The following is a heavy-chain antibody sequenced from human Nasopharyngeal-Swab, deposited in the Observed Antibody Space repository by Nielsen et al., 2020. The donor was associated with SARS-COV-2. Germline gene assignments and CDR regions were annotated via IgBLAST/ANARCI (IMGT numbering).Heavy chain of an antibody. CDR2: MNPNSGNT. D-gene: IGHD3/OR15-3a*01. CDR3: ASWTGDDAFDI. CDR1: GYTFTSYD. Sequence: ASVKVSCKASGYTFTSYDINWVRQATGQGLEWMGWMNPNSGNTGYAQKFQGRVTITADESTSTAYMELSSLRSEDTAVYYCASWTGDDAFDIWGQGTMVTVSS. V-gene: IGHV1-8*01. J-gene: IGHJ3*02.